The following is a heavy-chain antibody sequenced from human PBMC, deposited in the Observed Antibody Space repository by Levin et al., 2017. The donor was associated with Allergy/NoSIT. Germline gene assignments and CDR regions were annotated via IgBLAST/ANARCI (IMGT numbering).Heavy chain of an antibody. V-gene: IGHV4-34*01. D-gene: IGHD1-7*01. CDR3: ARGRGAYNWNLQNWFDP. CDR1: GGSFSGYY. CDR2: INHSGST. Sequence: PSETLSLTCAVYGGSFSGYYWSWIRQPPGKGLEWIGEINHSGSTNYNPSLKSRVTISVDTSKNQFSLKLSSVTAADTAVYYCARGRGAYNWNLQNWFDPWGQGTLVTVSS. J-gene: IGHJ5*02.